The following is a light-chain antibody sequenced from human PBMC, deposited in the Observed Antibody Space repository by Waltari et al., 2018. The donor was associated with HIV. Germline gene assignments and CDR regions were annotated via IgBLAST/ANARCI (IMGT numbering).Light chain of an antibody. CDR3: CSYAGSSAFV. Sequence: QSALPQPASVSGSPGQSITISCTGTSSDVGRYHLVSWYQHHPGKAPKLMIFEVTKRPSGVSNRFSGSKSGNTASLTISGLQADDEADYYCCSYAGSSAFVFGTGTKVTVL. CDR1: SSDVGRYHL. CDR2: EVT. V-gene: IGLV2-23*02. J-gene: IGLJ1*01.